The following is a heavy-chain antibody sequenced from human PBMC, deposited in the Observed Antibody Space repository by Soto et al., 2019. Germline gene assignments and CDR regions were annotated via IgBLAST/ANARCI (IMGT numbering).Heavy chain of an antibody. J-gene: IGHJ4*02. Sequence: QLQLQESGPGLVKPSETLSLSFRVSGGSISSRTFWWVWVRQPPGKGLEWIGGMYYSGSSYSSPSHKRPVTPSVYTSKNQLSLKPNSVTAADTAVYHCARHPSDDYNYGSSTILDCWSQGTLVTVSS. D-gene: IGHD3-3*01. CDR3: ARHPSDDYNYGSSTILDC. CDR2: MYYSGSS. CDR1: GGSISSRTFW. V-gene: IGHV4-39*01.